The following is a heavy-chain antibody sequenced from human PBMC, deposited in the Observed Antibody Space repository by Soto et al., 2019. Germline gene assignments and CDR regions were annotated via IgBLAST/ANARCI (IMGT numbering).Heavy chain of an antibody. D-gene: IGHD5-18*01. CDR1: GFTFSSYG. CDR2: ISYDGSNK. V-gene: IGHV3-30*18. Sequence: VGSLRLSCAASGFTFSSYGMHWVRQAPGKGLEWVAVISYDGSNKYYADSVKGRFTISRDNSKNTLYLQMNSLRAEDTAVYYCAKEGGYSYGWSFDYWGQGTLVTVSS. CDR3: AKEGGYSYGWSFDY. J-gene: IGHJ4*02.